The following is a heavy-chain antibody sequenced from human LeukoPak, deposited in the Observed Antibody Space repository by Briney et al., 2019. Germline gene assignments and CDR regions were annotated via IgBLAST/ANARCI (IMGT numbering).Heavy chain of an antibody. D-gene: IGHD3-22*01. CDR3: ARVTQYYDSSGYAPPDAFDI. Sequence: GGSLRLSCAASGFTFSSYEMNWVRQAPGKGLEWVSYISSSGSTIYYADSVKGRFTISRDNAKNTLYLQMNSLRAEDTAVYYCARVTQYYDSSGYAPPDAFDIWGQGTMVTVSS. CDR2: ISSSGSTI. CDR1: GFTFSSYE. J-gene: IGHJ3*02. V-gene: IGHV3-48*03.